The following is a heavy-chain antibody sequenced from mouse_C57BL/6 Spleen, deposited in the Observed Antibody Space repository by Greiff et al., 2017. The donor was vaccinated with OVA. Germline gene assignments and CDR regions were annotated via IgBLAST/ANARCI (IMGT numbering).Heavy chain of an antibody. CDR3: ARSRDGPFAY. Sequence: QVQLQQSGAELVRPGASVTLSCKASGYTFTDYYINWVKQRPGQGLEWIARIYPGSGNTYYNEKFKGKATLTAEKSSSTAYMQLSSLTSEDSAVYFCARSRDGPFAYWGQGTLVTVSA. CDR1: GYTFTDYY. D-gene: IGHD1-1*01. CDR2: IYPGSGNT. J-gene: IGHJ3*01. V-gene: IGHV1-76*01.